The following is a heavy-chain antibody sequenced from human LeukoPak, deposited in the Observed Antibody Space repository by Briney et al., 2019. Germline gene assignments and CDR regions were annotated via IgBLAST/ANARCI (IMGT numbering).Heavy chain of an antibody. CDR2: IYTSGTT. V-gene: IGHV4-39*07. J-gene: IGHJ4*02. D-gene: IGHD3-3*01. Sequence: SETLSLTCTVSGGSISSSRYYWGWIRQPPGKGLEWIGRIYTSGTTNYNPSLKSRVTVSVDTSNNQFSLKLSSVTAADTAVYYCAREAPPTIFGVVGFDYWGQGTLVTVSS. CDR3: AREAPPTIFGVVGFDY. CDR1: GGSISSSRYY.